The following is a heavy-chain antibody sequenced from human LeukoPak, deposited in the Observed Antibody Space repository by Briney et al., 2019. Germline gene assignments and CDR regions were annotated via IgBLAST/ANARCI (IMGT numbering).Heavy chain of an antibody. CDR1: GYTFTSYS. CDR2: ISAYNGNT. J-gene: IGHJ6*03. V-gene: IGHV1-18*01. Sequence: ASVKVSCKASGYTFTSYSISWVRQAPGQGLEWMGWISAYNGNTNYAQKLQGRVTMTTDTSTSTAYMELRSLRSDDTAVYYCARDTSGSYYYYYYMDVWGKGTTVTVSS. CDR3: ARDTSGSYYYYYYMDV.